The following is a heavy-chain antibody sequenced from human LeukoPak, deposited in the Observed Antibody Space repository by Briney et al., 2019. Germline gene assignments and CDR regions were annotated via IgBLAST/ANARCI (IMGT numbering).Heavy chain of an antibody. Sequence: GGSLRLSCSASGLTVINAWMNWVRQAPGEGLDWVGRIASKTDGGATDYAAPVRGRFTISRDDSKNTLNLQMNSLKTEDTAVYYCTTGIRGDWGQGTLVTVSS. V-gene: IGHV3-15*07. CDR3: TTGIRGD. J-gene: IGHJ4*02. CDR1: GLTVINAW. D-gene: IGHD3-10*01. CDR2: IASKTDGGAT.